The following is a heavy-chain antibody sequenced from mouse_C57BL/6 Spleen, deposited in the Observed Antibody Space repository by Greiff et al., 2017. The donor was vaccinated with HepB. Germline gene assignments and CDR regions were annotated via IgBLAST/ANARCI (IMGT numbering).Heavy chain of an antibody. CDR2: INYDGSST. Sequence: EVMLVESEGGLVQPGSSMKLSCTASGFTFSDYYMAWVRQVPEKGLEWVANINYDGSSTYYLDSLKSRFIISRDNAKNILYLQMSSLKSEDTATYYCAREVDGYFPYFDYWGQGTTLTVSS. CDR3: AREVDGYFPYFDY. D-gene: IGHD2-3*01. V-gene: IGHV5-16*01. J-gene: IGHJ2*01. CDR1: GFTFSDYY.